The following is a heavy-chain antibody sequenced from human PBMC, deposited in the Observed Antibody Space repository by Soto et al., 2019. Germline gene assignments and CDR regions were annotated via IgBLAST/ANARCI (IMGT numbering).Heavy chain of an antibody. J-gene: IGHJ3*02. V-gene: IGHV1-2*04. D-gene: IGHD2-15*01. CDR1: GYTFTGYY. CDR3: ARALRYCSGGSCYSNYYDSSGASDAFDI. Sequence: ASLKVYCKASGYTFTGYYMHWGRQAPGQGLEWMGWINPNSGGTNYAQKFQGWVTMTRDTSISTAYMELSRLRSDDTAVYYCARALRYCSGGSCYSNYYDSSGASDAFDIWGQGTMVTVPS. CDR2: INPNSGGT.